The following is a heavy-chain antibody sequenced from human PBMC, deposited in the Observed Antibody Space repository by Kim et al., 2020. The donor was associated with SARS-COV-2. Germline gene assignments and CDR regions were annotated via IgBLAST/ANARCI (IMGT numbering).Heavy chain of an antibody. J-gene: IGHJ5*02. CDR2: ISYDGSNK. CDR1: GFTFSSYA. D-gene: IGHD5-18*01. CDR3: ARGGQLWPYNWFDP. V-gene: IGHV3-30*04. Sequence: GGSLRLSCAASGFTFSSYAMHWVRQAPGKGLEWVAVISYDGSNKYYADSVKVRFTISRDNSKNTLYLQMNSLRAEDTAVYYCARGGQLWPYNWFDPWGQGTLVTVSS.